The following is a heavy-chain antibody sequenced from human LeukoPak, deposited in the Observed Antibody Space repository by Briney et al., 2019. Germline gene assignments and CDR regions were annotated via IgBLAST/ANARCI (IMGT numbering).Heavy chain of an antibody. CDR1: GASFTSYH. V-gene: IGHV4-4*09. CDR2: NYPGGTI. D-gene: IGHD6-6*01. CDR3: ARHVAHSSQIDS. J-gene: IGHJ4*02. Sequence: PSETLSLTCAVSGASFTSYHWTWIRQPPAKGLEWIGDNYPGGTIRYNPSLESRVTISVDTSKNQFSLMLNSVTAADTAVYYCARHVAHSSQIDSWGLGTLVTVSS.